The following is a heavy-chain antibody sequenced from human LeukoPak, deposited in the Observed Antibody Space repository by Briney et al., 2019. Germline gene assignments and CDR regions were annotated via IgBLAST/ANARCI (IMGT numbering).Heavy chain of an antibody. J-gene: IGHJ6*02. D-gene: IGHD3-10*01. Sequence: ASVKVSCKASGYTFTSYDINWVRQATGQGLEWMGWMNPNSGNTGYAQKFQGRVTMTRNTSISTAYMELSSLRSEDTAVYYCARGAYYGSGSYRGMDAWGQGTTVTVSS. CDR3: ARGAYYGSGSYRGMDA. CDR1: GYTFTSYD. CDR2: MNPNSGNT. V-gene: IGHV1-8*01.